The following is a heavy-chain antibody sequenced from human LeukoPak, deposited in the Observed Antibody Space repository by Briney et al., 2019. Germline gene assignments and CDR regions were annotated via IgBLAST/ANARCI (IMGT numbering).Heavy chain of an antibody. CDR1: GGSFSGYY. CDR2: INHSGST. CDR3: ARGAGSRYYYDSSGYYPYDV. J-gene: IGHJ6*04. V-gene: IGHV4-34*01. D-gene: IGHD3-22*01. Sequence: SETLSLTCAVYGGSFSGYYWSWIRQPPGKGLEWSGEINHSGSTNYNPSLKSRVTISVDTSKNQFSLKLSSVTAADTAVYYCARGAGSRYYYDSSGYYPYDVWGKGTTVTVSS.